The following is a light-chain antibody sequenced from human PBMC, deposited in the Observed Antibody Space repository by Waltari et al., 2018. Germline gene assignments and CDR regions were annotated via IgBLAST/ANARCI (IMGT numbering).Light chain of an antibody. Sequence: EILLTQSPGTLSLSPGERATLSCRASQNVGKNYLGWYQQRPGQPPRLLVFGACNRATGIPDRFSGSGSGTDFTLTISRLESEDFAVYFCQQYASPPITFGQGTRLE. CDR1: QNVGKNY. V-gene: IGKV3-20*01. J-gene: IGKJ5*01. CDR3: QQYASPPIT. CDR2: GAC.